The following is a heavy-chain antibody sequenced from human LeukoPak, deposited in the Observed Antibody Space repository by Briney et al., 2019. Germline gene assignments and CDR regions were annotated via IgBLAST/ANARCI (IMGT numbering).Heavy chain of an antibody. V-gene: IGHV5-51*01. J-gene: IGHJ4*02. CDR1: GYTFAPYW. CDR3: VRHLSDITSCPNY. CDR2: IYPGDSRT. Sequence: GSFLKISCNGSGYTFAPYWICSVRPMPDQGLESMGIIYPGDSRTTYSPSFQGQVTISADKSIRTAYLQWNSLKASDTAIYYCVRHLSDITSCPNYWGPGTLITAAS. D-gene: IGHD2-2*01.